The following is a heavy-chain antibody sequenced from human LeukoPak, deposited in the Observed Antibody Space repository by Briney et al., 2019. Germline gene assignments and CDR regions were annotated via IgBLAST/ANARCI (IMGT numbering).Heavy chain of an antibody. CDR3: ARGEYNYYDSSAYYYYFDC. J-gene: IGHJ4*02. Sequence: GGSLRLSCAASGFTFDDYAMSWVRQTPGKGLEWVSGTNWDGGRTGYADSVKGRFTISRDNAKNSLYLQMNSLSAEDTALYYCARGEYNYYDSSAYYYYFDCWGQGTLVTVSS. CDR2: TNWDGGRT. CDR1: GFTFDDYA. V-gene: IGHV3-20*04. D-gene: IGHD3-22*01.